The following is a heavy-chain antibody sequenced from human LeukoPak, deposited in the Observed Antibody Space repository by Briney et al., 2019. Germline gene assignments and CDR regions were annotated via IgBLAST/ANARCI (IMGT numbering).Heavy chain of an antibody. V-gene: IGHV1-69*04. J-gene: IGHJ6*02. D-gene: IGHD2-15*01. CDR1: GGTFSSYA. CDR3: ARARDVVVVAATYYYYGMDV. CDR2: IIPILGIA. Sequence: ASVKVSCKASGGTFSSYAISWVRQAPGQGLEWMGRIIPILGIANYAQKFQGRVMITADKSTSTAYMELSSLRSEDTAVYYCARARDVVVVAATYYYYGMDVWGQGTTVTVSS.